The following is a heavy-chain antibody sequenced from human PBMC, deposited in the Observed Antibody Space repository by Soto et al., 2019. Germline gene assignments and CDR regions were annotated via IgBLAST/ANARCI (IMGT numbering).Heavy chain of an antibody. Sequence: PSETLSLTCTVSGGSISSSSYYWGWIRQPPGKGLEWIGSIYYSGSTYYNPSLKSRVTISVDTSKNQFSLKLSSVTAADTAVYYCARCPQILRFLEWLFDYWGQGTLVTVS. D-gene: IGHD3-3*01. CDR2: IYYSGST. CDR1: GGSISSSSYY. CDR3: ARCPQILRFLEWLFDY. J-gene: IGHJ4*02. V-gene: IGHV4-39*01.